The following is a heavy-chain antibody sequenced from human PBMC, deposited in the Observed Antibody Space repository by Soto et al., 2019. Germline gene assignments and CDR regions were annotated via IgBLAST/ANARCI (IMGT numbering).Heavy chain of an antibody. V-gene: IGHV1-69*01. D-gene: IGHD5-18*01. CDR3: ARDTPLTGYSYGIYYYGMDV. CDR1: GGTFSSYA. CDR2: IIPIFGTA. Sequence: QVQLVQSGAEVQKPGSSVKVSCKASGGTFSSYAISWVRQAPGQGLEWMGGIIPIFGTANYAQKFQGRVTITADESTSTAYMELSSLRSEDTAVYYCARDTPLTGYSYGIYYYGMDVWGQGTTVTVSS. J-gene: IGHJ6*02.